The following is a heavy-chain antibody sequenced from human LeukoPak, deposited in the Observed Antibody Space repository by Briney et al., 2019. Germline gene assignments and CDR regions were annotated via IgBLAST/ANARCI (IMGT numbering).Heavy chain of an antibody. J-gene: IGHJ4*02. D-gene: IGHD1-26*01. Sequence: ASVKVSCKASGYTFTSYGISWVRQAPGQGLERMGWISAYNGNKNYAQKLQGRVTMTTDTSTSTACMELRSLRSDDTAVYYCATDFTYSGSYYSFGYWGQGTLVTVSS. V-gene: IGHV1-18*01. CDR1: GYTFTSYG. CDR3: ATDFTYSGSYYSFGY. CDR2: ISAYNGNK.